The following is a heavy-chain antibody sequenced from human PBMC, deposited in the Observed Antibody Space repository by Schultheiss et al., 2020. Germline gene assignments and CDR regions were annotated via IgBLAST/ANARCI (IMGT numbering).Heavy chain of an antibody. CDR3: AKDGPAAFLPKPFDY. J-gene: IGHJ4*02. Sequence: GGSLRLSCAASGFTFSNAWMSWVRQAPGKGLEWVAVISYDGSNKYYADSVKGRFTISRDNSKNTLYLQMNSLRAEDTAVYYCAKDGPAAFLPKPFDYWGQGTLVTVSS. CDR2: ISYDGSNK. V-gene: IGHV3-30*18. D-gene: IGHD2-2*01. CDR1: GFTFSNAW.